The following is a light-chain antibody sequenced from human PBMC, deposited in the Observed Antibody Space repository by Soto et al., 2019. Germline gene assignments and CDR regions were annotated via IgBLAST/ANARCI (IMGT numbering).Light chain of an antibody. CDR1: SSDIGTYNH. CDR2: EDI. CDR3: CSYTTSSTLV. J-gene: IGLJ1*01. V-gene: IGLV2-14*01. Sequence: QSALAQPASVSGSPGQSIAISCARTSSDIGTYNHASWYQQHPGKAPQLIIYEDIDRPSGLSSRFSGSKSGNTASLTISGLQAEDEADYFCCSYTTSSTLVCGTGTKVTVL.